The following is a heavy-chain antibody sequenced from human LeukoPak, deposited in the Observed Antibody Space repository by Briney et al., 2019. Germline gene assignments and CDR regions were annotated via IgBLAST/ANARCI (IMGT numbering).Heavy chain of an antibody. J-gene: IGHJ4*02. CDR1: GYSISGGYY. D-gene: IGHD1-26*01. CDR3: ARYREVGATVDY. V-gene: IGHV4-38-2*02. CDR2: IYYRGST. Sequence: PSETLSLTCTVSGYSISGGYYWGWIRQPPGRELEWIASIYYRGSTHYNPSLASLKSRVTISGDTSKNQFSLTLSSVTAADTAVYYCARYREVGATVDYWGQGTLVTVSS.